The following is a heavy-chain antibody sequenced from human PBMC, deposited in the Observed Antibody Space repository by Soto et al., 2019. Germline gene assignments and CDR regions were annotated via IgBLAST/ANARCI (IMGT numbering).Heavy chain of an antibody. CDR1: GGTFSSYA. CDR2: IIPIFGTA. J-gene: IGHJ5*02. V-gene: IGHV1-69*01. D-gene: IGHD3-10*01. CDR3: ARVWSLIRGAPSWFDP. Sequence: QVQLVQSGAEVKKPGSSVKISCKASGGTFSSYAISWVRQAPGQGLEWMGGIIPIFGTANYAQKFQGRVTITADESTSTAYMELSSLRSEDTAVYYCARVWSLIRGAPSWFDPWGQGTLVTVSS.